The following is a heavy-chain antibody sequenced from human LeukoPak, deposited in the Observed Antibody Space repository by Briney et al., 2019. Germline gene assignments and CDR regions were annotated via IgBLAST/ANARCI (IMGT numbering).Heavy chain of an antibody. CDR2: ISGSGGST. CDR3: AKDRGSSSWYGYNWFDP. CDR1: GFTFSSYA. J-gene: IGHJ5*02. Sequence: GGSLRLSCAASGFTFSSYAMSWVRQAPGKGLEWVSAISGSGGSTYYADSVEGRFTFSKDNSKNTLYLQMNSLRAEDTAVYYCAKDRGSSSWYGYNWFDPWGQGTLVTVSS. D-gene: IGHD6-13*01. V-gene: IGHV3-23*01.